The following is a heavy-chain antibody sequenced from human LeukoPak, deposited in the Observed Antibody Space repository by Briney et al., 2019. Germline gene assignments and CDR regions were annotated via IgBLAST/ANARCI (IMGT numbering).Heavy chain of an antibody. V-gene: IGHV1-18*01. J-gene: IGHJ4*02. CDR2: ISAYNGNT. D-gene: IGHD4-17*01. Sequence: ASVKVSCKASGYTFTSYGISWVRQAPGQGLEWMGWISAYNGNTNYAQKLQGRVTMTTDTSTSTAYMELRSLRSDDTAVYYCARAFTVTTPYYFDYWSQGTLVTVSS. CDR3: ARAFTVTTPYYFDY. CDR1: GYTFTSYG.